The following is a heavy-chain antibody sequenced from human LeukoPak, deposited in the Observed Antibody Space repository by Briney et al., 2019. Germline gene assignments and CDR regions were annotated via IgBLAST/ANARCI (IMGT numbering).Heavy chain of an antibody. V-gene: IGHV3-23*01. D-gene: IGHD6-13*01. CDR1: GFTFSSYP. CDR3: AKILGSWYGYYYYHMDV. Sequence: GGSLRLSCAASGFTFSSYPMRWVRQAQGKGLEWVSGISSSGDRTYYADSVKGRFTISRDNSKNTLYLQMASLRADDTAVYYCAKILGSWYGYYYYHMDVWGKGTTVTVSS. CDR2: ISSSGDRT. J-gene: IGHJ6*03.